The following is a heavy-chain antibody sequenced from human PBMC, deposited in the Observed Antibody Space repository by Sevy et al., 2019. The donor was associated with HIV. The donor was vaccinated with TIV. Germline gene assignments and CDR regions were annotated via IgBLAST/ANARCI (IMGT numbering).Heavy chain of an antibody. V-gene: IGHV3-30*18. CDR3: AKGGRSSSSGRYYYYYYMDV. D-gene: IGHD6-6*01. CDR1: GFTFSSYG. CDR2: ISYDGSNK. J-gene: IGHJ6*03. Sequence: GGSLRLSCAASGFTFSSYGMHWVRQAPGKGLEWVAVISYDGSNKYYADSVKGRFTISRDNSKNTLYLQMNSLRAEDTAVYYCAKGGRSSSSGRYYYYYYMDVWGKGTTVTVSS.